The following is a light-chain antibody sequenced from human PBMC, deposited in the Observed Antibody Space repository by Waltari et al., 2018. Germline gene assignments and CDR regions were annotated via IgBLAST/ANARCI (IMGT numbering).Light chain of an antibody. Sequence: SSELTQGPAVSVALGQTVKITCQGDSLRTSYASWYQLKPGQAPVLVLFGKEKRPSGIPDRFSGYSSGTTSSSTITGAQAEDEADYYCHSRNGRNNEVVFGGGTKLTVL. CDR1: SLRTSY. J-gene: IGLJ3*02. V-gene: IGLV3-19*01. CDR3: HSRNGRNNEVV. CDR2: GKE.